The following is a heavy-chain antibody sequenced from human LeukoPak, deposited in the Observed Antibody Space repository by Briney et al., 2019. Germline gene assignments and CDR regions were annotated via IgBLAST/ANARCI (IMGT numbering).Heavy chain of an antibody. Sequence: ASVKVSCKASGYTFTSYDINWVRQATGQGLEWMGWMNPNSGNTGYAQKFQGRVTMTRNTSISTAYMELNSLRAEDTAVYYCAKDSAYYYDSSGYPYYFDYWGQGTLVTVSS. J-gene: IGHJ4*02. CDR1: GYTFTSYD. D-gene: IGHD3-22*01. V-gene: IGHV1-8*01. CDR2: MNPNSGNT. CDR3: AKDSAYYYDSSGYPYYFDY.